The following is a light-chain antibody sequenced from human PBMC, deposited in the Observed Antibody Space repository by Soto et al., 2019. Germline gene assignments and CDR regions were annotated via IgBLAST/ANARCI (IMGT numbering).Light chain of an antibody. CDR2: GAS. CDR1: QSVSNSY. Sequence: MVLKLSPCALSFTPIERATLSWMSSQSVSNSYVAWYQQIPGQAPRLLIYGASTRATGIPDRFSGGGSGTDFTLTISRLEPEDFVVYYCHQYGSSPQPFGQVSNVDIK. J-gene: IGKJ1*01. CDR3: HQYGSSPQP. V-gene: IGKV3-20*01.